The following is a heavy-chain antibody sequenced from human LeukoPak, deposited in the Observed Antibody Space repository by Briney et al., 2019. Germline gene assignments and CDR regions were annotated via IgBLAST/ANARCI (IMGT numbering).Heavy chain of an antibody. CDR3: ARDRLLEDRDYHNYYYMDV. Sequence: PGRSLRLSCAASGFTFSSYGMHWVRQAPGKGLEWVAVISYDGSNKYYADSVKGRFTISRDNAKNSLYLQMNSLRAEDTAVYSCARDRLLEDRDYHNYYYMDVWGKGTTVTVSS. J-gene: IGHJ6*03. V-gene: IGHV3-30*03. CDR1: GFTFSSYG. CDR2: ISYDGSNK. D-gene: IGHD1-1*01.